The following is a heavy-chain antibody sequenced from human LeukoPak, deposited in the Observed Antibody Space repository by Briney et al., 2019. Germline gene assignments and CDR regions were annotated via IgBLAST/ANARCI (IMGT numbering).Heavy chain of an antibody. Sequence: GGSLRLSVAASGFTFSTYWMSWVRQAPGKGLEWVANIKQDGSEKYYVDSVKGRFTLSRDNAKNSLYLQMNSLRAEDTAMYYCARDSAGNDYWGQGTLVTVSS. CDR3: ARDSAGNDY. CDR2: IKQDGSEK. V-gene: IGHV3-7*01. J-gene: IGHJ4*02. CDR1: GFTFSTYW. D-gene: IGHD6-13*01.